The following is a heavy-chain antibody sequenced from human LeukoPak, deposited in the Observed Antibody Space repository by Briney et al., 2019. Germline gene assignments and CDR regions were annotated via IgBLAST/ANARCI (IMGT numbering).Heavy chain of an antibody. V-gene: IGHV4-4*07. CDR3: GRGNGDYLAFDI. CDR1: GGSISSYY. CDR2: IYTSGST. D-gene: IGHD4-17*01. Sequence: SETLSLTCTVSGGSISSYYWSWIRQPAGKGLEWIGRIYTSGSTNYNPSLKSRVTMSVDTSKNQFSLKLSSVTVADTAVYYCGRGNGDYLAFDIWGQGTMVTVSS. J-gene: IGHJ3*02.